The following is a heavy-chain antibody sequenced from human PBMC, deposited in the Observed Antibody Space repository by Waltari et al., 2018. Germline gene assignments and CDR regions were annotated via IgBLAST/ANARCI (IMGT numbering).Heavy chain of an antibody. D-gene: IGHD1-26*01. J-gene: IGHJ4*02. Sequence: QVQLQESGPGLVKPSETLSLTCAVSGYSISSGYYLGWIRQPPGKGLEGIGGIYHSGSTYYNPSLKSRVTISVDTSKNQCALKLSSVTAADTAVYYCAREGSRTVDYWGQGTLVTVSS. CDR1: GYSISSGYY. V-gene: IGHV4-38-2*02. CDR2: IYHSGST. CDR3: AREGSRTVDY.